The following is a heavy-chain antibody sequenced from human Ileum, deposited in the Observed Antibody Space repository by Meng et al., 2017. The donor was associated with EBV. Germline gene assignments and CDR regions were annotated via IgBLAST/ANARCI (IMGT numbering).Heavy chain of an antibody. CDR2: INPNSGGT. D-gene: IGHD3-10*01. V-gene: IGHV1-2*06. J-gene: IGHJ4*02. CDR3: ARVGYGSGSFRFDY. CDR1: GYTFTGYY. Sequence: QGPVVQSGAEVKKPGASVKVSCKASGYTFTGYYMHWVRQAPGQGLGWMGRINPNSGGTNYAQKFQGRVTMTRDTSISTAYMELSRLRSDDTAVYYCARVGYGSGSFRFDYWGQGTLVTVSS.